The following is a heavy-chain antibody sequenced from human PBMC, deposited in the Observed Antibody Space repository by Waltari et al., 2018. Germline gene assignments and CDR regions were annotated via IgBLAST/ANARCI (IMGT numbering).Heavy chain of an antibody. D-gene: IGHD2-15*01. J-gene: IGHJ4*02. V-gene: IGHV3-23*04. CDR1: GFTFSSYA. Sequence: VQLVESGGGVVQPGRSLRLSCAASGFTFSSYAMHWVRQAPGTGLEWVSGISSSGDTTYYADSVKGRFTISRANSKNTLYLQMNSLRAEDTAVYYCAKRLGRGFDYWGQGTLVTVSS. CDR2: ISSSGDTT. CDR3: AKRLGRGFDY.